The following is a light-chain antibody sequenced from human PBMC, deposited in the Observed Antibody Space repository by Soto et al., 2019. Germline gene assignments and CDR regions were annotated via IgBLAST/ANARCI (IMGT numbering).Light chain of an antibody. V-gene: IGKV3-15*01. J-gene: IGKJ4*01. CDR2: GAS. CDR1: QTLYNN. Sequence: EIVMTQSPATLSVSPGERATLSCRASQTLYNNLAWYQQKLGQAPRLLIYGASARATDIPARFSGSGSGTECTLTISGLQSEDFAIYYCQQDSDWPLTFGGGTKVEIK. CDR3: QQDSDWPLT.